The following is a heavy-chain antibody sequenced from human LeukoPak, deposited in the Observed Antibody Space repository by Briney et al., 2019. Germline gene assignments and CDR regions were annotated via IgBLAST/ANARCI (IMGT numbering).Heavy chain of an antibody. D-gene: IGHD3-22*01. Sequence: SETLSLTCNVSGGFISSYYWNWIRQPPGKGLEWIGYIYYSGRTNYNPSLKSRVDISVGTSKNQFSLKLSSVTAADTAVYYCARAHGVVDPFSPFDIWGQGTKVTVSS. CDR2: IYYSGRT. V-gene: IGHV4-59*01. CDR3: ARAHGVVDPFSPFDI. J-gene: IGHJ3*02. CDR1: GGFISSYY.